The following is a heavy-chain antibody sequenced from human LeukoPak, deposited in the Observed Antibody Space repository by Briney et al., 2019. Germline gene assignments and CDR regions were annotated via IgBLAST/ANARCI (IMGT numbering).Heavy chain of an antibody. CDR1: GYSFTSYW. J-gene: IGHJ5*02. D-gene: IGHD3-3*01. Sequence: GESLKISCKGSGYSFTSYWIGWVRQMPGKNLEWMGIIYPGDSDARYSPSFQGQVTISADKSISTAYLQWSSLKASDTAMYYCARTNADDFWSGYYLGWFDPWGQGTLVTVSS. CDR3: ARTNADDFWSGYYLGWFDP. V-gene: IGHV5-51*01. CDR2: IYPGDSDA.